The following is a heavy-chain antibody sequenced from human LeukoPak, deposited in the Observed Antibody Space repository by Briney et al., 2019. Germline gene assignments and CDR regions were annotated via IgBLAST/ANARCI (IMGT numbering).Heavy chain of an antibody. Sequence: GGSLRLSCAASGFTFSSFAMSWVRQAPGKGLEWVAAVSGGAGSTYYADSVRGRSTISRDNSQNTLSLHMTSLRAEDTAIYYCAKSRTKITLATFDQWGQGTLVTVSS. D-gene: IGHD1-14*01. V-gene: IGHV3-23*01. CDR2: VSGGAGST. CDR1: GFTFSSFA. CDR3: AKSRTKITLATFDQ. J-gene: IGHJ4*02.